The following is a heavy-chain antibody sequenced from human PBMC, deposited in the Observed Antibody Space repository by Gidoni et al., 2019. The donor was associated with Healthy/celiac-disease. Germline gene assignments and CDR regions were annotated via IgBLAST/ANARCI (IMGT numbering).Heavy chain of an antibody. CDR2: IFPSGST. CDR3: ARIDDFWSGPGSYGMDV. V-gene: IGHV4-30-2*01. D-gene: IGHD3-3*01. J-gene: IGHJ6*02. CDR1: GCSISSRGYS. Sequence: LHLQASVSGLLKPSQTLSLPCAVFGCSISSRGYSWSWIRQPPGKGLEWIGYIFPSGSTYYNPSLKSRVTISVDRSKNQFSLKLSSVTAADTAVYYCARIDDFWSGPGSYGMDVWGQGTTVTVSS.